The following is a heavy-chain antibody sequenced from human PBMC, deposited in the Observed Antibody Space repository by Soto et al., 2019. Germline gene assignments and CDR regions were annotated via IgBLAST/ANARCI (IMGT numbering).Heavy chain of an antibody. CDR2: ISSSGSTI. CDR3: ARDRSVRYFDWLSTYYYYYYGMDV. D-gene: IGHD3-9*01. V-gene: IGHV3-48*04. Sequence: AGGSLRLSCAASGFTFSSYSMNWVRQAPGKGLEWVSYISSSGSTIYYADSVKGRFTISRDNAKNSLYLQMNSLRAEGTAVYYCARDRSVRYFDWLSTYYYYYYGMDVWGQGTTVTVSS. CDR1: GFTFSSYS. J-gene: IGHJ6*02.